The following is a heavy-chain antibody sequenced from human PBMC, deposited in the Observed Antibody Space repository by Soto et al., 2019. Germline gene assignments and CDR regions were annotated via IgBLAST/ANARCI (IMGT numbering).Heavy chain of an antibody. V-gene: IGHV3-33*01. CDR1: GFTFSSYG. CDR2: IWYDGSNK. J-gene: IGHJ6*02. Sequence: QVQLVESGGGVVQPGRSLRLYCAASGFTFSSYGMHWVRQAPGKGLEWVAVIWYDGSNKYYADSVKGRFTISRDNSKNTLYLQMNSLRAEDTAVYYCARDLLGAISYYYGMDVWGQGTTVTVSS. CDR3: ARDLLGAISYYYGMDV. D-gene: IGHD1-26*01.